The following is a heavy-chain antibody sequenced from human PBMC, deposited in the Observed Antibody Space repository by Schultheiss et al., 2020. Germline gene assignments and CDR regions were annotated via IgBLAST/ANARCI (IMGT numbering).Heavy chain of an antibody. Sequence: GGSLRLSCAASGFKFDDYAMHWVRQAPGKGLEWVSGISWNSANIGYADSVKGRFTISRDNSKDTLYLEINSLRAEDTAVYFCARDRDHAFDYWGQGTLVTVSS. J-gene: IGHJ4*02. CDR1: GFKFDDYA. V-gene: IGHV3-9*01. CDR2: ISWNSANI. CDR3: ARDRDHAFDY.